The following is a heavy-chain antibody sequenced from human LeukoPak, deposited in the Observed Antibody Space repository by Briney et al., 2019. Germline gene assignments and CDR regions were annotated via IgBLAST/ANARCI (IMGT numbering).Heavy chain of an antibody. J-gene: IGHJ5*02. Sequence: ASVKVSCKASGYTFTSHYMHWVRQAPGQGLEWMGIINPSGGSTSYAQKFQGRVTMTRDTSTSTVYMELSNLRSEDTAVYYCASVRRVGYNWFDPWGQGTLVTVSS. V-gene: IGHV1-46*01. CDR3: ASVRRVGYNWFDP. CDR1: GYTFTSHY. CDR2: INPSGGST. D-gene: IGHD2-15*01.